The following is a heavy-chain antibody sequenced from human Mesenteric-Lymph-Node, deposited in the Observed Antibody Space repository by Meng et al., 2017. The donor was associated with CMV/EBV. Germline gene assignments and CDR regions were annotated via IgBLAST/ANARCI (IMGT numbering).Heavy chain of an antibody. CDR3: ARDYCSTTSCKNHDK. Sequence: GESLKISCAASGFTFSSYGMHWVRQAPGKGLEWVAFIRYDGSNKYYADSVKGRFTISRDNSKNTLYLQMNSLRAEDTAMYYCARDYCSTTSCKNHDKWGQGTLVTVSS. CDR2: IRYDGSNK. J-gene: IGHJ4*02. CDR1: GFTFSSYG. D-gene: IGHD2-2*01. V-gene: IGHV3-30*02.